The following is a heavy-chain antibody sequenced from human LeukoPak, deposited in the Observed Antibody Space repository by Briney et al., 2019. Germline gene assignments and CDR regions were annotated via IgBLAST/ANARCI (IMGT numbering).Heavy chain of an antibody. J-gene: IGHJ5*02. CDR1: GGSISSYY. Sequence: SETLSLTCTVSGGSISSYYWSWIRQPPGKGLEWIGEINHSGSTNYNPSLKSRVTISVDTSKNQFSLKLSSVTAADTAVYYCARGNSSSWLEGRNWFDPWGQGTLVTVSS. D-gene: IGHD6-13*01. V-gene: IGHV4-34*01. CDR3: ARGNSSSWLEGRNWFDP. CDR2: INHSGST.